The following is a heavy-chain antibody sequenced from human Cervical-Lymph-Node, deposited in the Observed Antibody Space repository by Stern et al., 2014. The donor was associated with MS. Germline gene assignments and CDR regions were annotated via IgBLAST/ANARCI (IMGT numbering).Heavy chain of an antibody. Sequence: DQLVESGSELKEPGASVKVSCKASGYTLTNYPMNWVRQAPGQGLEWMGLINTTTGTSTYAQGFTGRFAFSLDTSGSPAYLQISSLKSEDTAVYYCARDFVDTAMITRSDYLDSWGQGPLVTVSS. CDR1: GYTLTNYP. CDR2: INTTTGTS. CDR3: ARDFVDTAMITRSDYLDS. D-gene: IGHD5-18*01. J-gene: IGHJ4*02. V-gene: IGHV7-4-1*02.